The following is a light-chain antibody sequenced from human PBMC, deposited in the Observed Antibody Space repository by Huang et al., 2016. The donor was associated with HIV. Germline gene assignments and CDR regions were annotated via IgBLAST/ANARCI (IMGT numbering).Light chain of an antibody. Sequence: EIVMTQSPATLSVSPGERATLSCRASQSVSDNLAWYQQKSGQAPRLLIYGASTRATGIPARFSGSVSWTEFTLTISSLQSEDYEVYWCLQYNSWPRTFGQGTKVEIK. CDR3: LQYNSWPRT. CDR1: QSVSDN. J-gene: IGKJ1*01. V-gene: IGKV3-15*01. CDR2: GAS.